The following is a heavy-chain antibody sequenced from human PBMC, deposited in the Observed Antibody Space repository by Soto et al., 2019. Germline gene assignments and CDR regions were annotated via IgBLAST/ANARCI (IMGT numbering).Heavy chain of an antibody. CDR2: IYYSGST. V-gene: IGHV4-59*08. D-gene: IGHD1-26*01. CDR3: ARRYGGSSADF. J-gene: IGHJ4*02. CDR1: GGSISSYY. Sequence: QVQLQESGPGLVKPSETLSLTCTVSGGSISSYYWSWIRQPPGKGLEWIGNIYYSGSTNYNPSLKSRVSMWGGTSKIQFSLTLSSVTAADTAVYYCARRYGGSSADFWGQGTLVTVSS.